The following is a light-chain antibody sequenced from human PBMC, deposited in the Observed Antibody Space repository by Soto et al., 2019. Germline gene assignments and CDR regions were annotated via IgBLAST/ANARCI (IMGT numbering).Light chain of an antibody. CDR3: CSYAGDNTFVI. CDR2: EGS. J-gene: IGLJ2*01. CDR1: NNDVGSYNL. Sequence: QSAQTQPASVSGSPGQSITISCAGSNNDVGSYNLVSWYQQHPGKAPKLMIYEGSKRPSRVSNRFSGSKSGNTASLTISGLQAEDEADYYCCSYAGDNTFVIFGGGTQLTVL. V-gene: IGLV2-23*03.